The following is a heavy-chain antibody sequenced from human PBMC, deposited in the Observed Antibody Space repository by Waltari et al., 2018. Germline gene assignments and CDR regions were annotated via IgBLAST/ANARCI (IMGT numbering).Heavy chain of an antibody. D-gene: IGHD2-21*01. Sequence: EVQLVESGGGLVQPGGSLRLSCAASGFPFRGFVMHWVRQGPGMGLMWVSRISTDGRGAAYADSVKGRFTVSRDNAKNTLYLEMNSLRAEDTAVYYCVRDSYVSAIYYGMDVWGQGTTVTVSS. V-gene: IGHV3-74*01. CDR3: VRDSYVSAIYYGMDV. J-gene: IGHJ6*02. CDR1: GFPFRGFV. CDR2: ISTDGRGA.